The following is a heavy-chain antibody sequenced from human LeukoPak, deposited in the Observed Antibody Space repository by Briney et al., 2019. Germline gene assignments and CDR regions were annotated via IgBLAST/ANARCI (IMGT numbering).Heavy chain of an antibody. Sequence: MASETLSLTCTVSGGSISSGGYYWSWIRQHPGKGLEWIGYIYYSGSTYYNPSLKSRVTISVDTSKNQFSLKLSSVTAADTAVYYCAGLHYYDSSGYYYARSHYFDYWGQGTLVTVSS. CDR3: AGLHYYDSSGYYYARSHYFDY. D-gene: IGHD3-22*01. J-gene: IGHJ4*02. CDR2: IYYSGST. CDR1: GGSISSGGYY. V-gene: IGHV4-31*03.